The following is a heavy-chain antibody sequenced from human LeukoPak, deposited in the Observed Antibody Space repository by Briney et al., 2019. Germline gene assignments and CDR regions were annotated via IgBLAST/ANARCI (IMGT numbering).Heavy chain of an antibody. D-gene: IGHD6-6*01. CDR1: GLTFRNHW. J-gene: IGHJ4*02. V-gene: IGHV3-74*03. CDR2: ISSDGSST. Sequence: GGSLRLSCAASGLTFRNHWMHWLRQTPGKGLVWVSRISSDGSSTTYADSVKGRFTIARDNAKNTLYLQMNNLRAEDTAMYYCARDQRVTGRPDIDYWGQGTLVIVSS. CDR3: ARDQRVTGRPDIDY.